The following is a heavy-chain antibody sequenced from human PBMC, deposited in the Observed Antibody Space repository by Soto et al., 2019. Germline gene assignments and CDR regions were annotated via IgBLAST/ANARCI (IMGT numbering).Heavy chain of an antibody. D-gene: IGHD6-19*01. V-gene: IGHV4-34*01. CDR3: ARGLFYSRGWEIDY. J-gene: IGHJ4*02. CDR1: GGSFSGYY. CDR2: INHSGST. Sequence: SETLSLTCAVYGGSFSGYYWSWIRQPPGKGLEWIGEINHSGSTNYNPSLKSRVTISVDTSKNQFSLKLSSVTAADTAVYYCARGLFYSRGWEIDYWGQGTLVTVSS.